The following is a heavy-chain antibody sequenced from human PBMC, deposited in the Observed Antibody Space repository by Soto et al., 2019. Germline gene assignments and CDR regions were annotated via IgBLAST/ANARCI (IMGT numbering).Heavy chain of an antibody. CDR3: ARVGGVNIWSDP. Sequence: ASAQVSCKASGYTFPSYDINWVRQATGQGLEGMGWMNPNSGNTGYAQKFQGRVTMTRNPSISTAYMELSSLRCEDTAVYYCARVGGVNIWSDPWGQGTLVTVSS. J-gene: IGHJ5*02. CDR1: GYTFPSYD. V-gene: IGHV1-8*01. CDR2: MNPNSGNT. D-gene: IGHD3-16*01.